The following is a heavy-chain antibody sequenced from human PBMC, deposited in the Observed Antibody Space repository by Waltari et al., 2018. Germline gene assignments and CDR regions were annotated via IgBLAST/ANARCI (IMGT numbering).Heavy chain of an antibody. CDR2: IYYSGST. V-gene: IGHV4-59*11. CDR1: GGSISSHY. Sequence: QEQLQESGPGLVKPSETLSLTCTVSGGSISSHYWSWIRQPPGKGLEWIGYIYYSGSTNYNPSLKSRVTISVDTSKNQFSLKLSSVTAADTAVYYCARDRDGYSDYWGQGTLVTVSS. D-gene: IGHD5-12*01. J-gene: IGHJ4*02. CDR3: ARDRDGYSDY.